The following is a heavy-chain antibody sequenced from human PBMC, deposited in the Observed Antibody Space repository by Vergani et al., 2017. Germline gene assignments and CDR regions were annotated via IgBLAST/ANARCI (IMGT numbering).Heavy chain of an antibody. V-gene: IGHV3-74*01. Sequence: EVQLVESGGGLVQPGGSLRLSCAASGFTFSSYWMHWVRQAPGKGLVWVSRINSDGSSTSYADSVKGRFTISRDNAKNTLYLQMNSLRAEDTAVYYCAKALYDSSGYPTPYYYYMDVWGKGTTVTVSS. D-gene: IGHD3-22*01. J-gene: IGHJ6*03. CDR2: INSDGSST. CDR1: GFTFSSYW. CDR3: AKALYDSSGYPTPYYYYMDV.